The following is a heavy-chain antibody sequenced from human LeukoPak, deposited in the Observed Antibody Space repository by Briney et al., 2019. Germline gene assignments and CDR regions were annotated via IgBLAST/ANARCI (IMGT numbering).Heavy chain of an antibody. CDR3: ARTRSSTWHLLDY. D-gene: IGHD6-13*01. Sequence: SETLSLTCTVSGGSISTSYRNWVRQPPGKGLEWIGYILYSGSTNYNPSLESRVTISVDTSKNQFSLKLTSVTAADTAVYYCARTRSSTWHLLDYWGQGTLVTGSS. V-gene: IGHV4-59*01. J-gene: IGHJ4*02. CDR2: ILYSGST. CDR1: GGSISTSY.